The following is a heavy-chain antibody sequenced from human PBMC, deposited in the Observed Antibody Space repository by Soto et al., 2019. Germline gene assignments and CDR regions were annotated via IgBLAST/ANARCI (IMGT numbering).Heavy chain of an antibody. Sequence: PSETLSLTCTVSGVSISSGGYYWGWIRQHPGKGLEWIGNIYHSGRTYYNPSLKSRVIMSVDTSKNHFSLNLNSVTAADTAVYYCARGTMVRGVITYYYYGMDVWGQGTTVTVSS. D-gene: IGHD3-10*01. J-gene: IGHJ6*02. CDR3: ARGTMVRGVITYYYYGMDV. V-gene: IGHV4-31*03. CDR2: IYHSGRT. CDR1: GVSISSGGYY.